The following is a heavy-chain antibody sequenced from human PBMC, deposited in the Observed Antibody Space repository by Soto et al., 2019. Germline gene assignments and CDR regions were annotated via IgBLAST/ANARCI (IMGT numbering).Heavy chain of an antibody. J-gene: IGHJ6*03. CDR3: ARHPYQYYYMDV. D-gene: IGHD2-2*01. Sequence: ASETLSLTCTVSGGSISSSSYYWGWIRQPPGKGLEWIGSIYYSGSTYYNPSLKSRVTISVDTSKNQFSLKLSSVTAADTAVYYCARHPYQYYYMDVWGKGTTVTVSS. V-gene: IGHV4-39*01. CDR1: GGSISSSSYY. CDR2: IYYSGST.